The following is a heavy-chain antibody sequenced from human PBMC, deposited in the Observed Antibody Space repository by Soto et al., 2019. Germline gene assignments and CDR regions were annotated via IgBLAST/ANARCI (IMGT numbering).Heavy chain of an antibody. D-gene: IGHD3-16*01. CDR3: VRGGTPIDY. J-gene: IGHJ4*02. Sequence: QVQLVQSGAEVKKPGASVKVSCKASGYTLTNLVITWGRQAPGQGLEWVEWISAYNGNTNYAQNFQGRVTMTTDTSTSTAYMELRSLRSEDTGVYFCVRGGTPIDYWGQGTLVTVSS. V-gene: IGHV1-18*01. CDR2: ISAYNGNT. CDR1: GYTLTNLV.